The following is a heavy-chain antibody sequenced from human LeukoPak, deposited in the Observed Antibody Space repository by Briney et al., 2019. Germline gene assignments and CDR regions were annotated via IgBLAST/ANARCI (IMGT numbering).Heavy chain of an antibody. Sequence: SETLSLTCTVSGGSISSTNYYWGWIRQPPGKGLEWIGSIYYSGSTYYNPSLKSRVTISVDTSNNQFSLKLSSVTAADAAVYYCARGLVDYDYVWGSYRWESYYFDYWGQGILVTVSS. J-gene: IGHJ4*02. CDR2: IYYSGST. CDR3: ARGLVDYDYVWGSYRWESYYFDY. D-gene: IGHD3-16*02. CDR1: GGSISSTNYY. V-gene: IGHV4-39*01.